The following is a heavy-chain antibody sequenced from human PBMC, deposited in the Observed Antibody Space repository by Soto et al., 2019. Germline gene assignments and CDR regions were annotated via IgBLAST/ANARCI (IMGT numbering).Heavy chain of an antibody. V-gene: IGHV2-5*02. Sequence: QITLKESSPTLVKPAQTVALTCTFTGFSLTTGGVGVGWIRQPPGKALEWLALIYWDDDKHYSPSLKSRLTITKDTSKHQVVLTMTNMDPVDTGTYYCAHSSDLNNTVDAFDMWGQGTMVTVSS. J-gene: IGHJ3*02. CDR1: GFSLTTGGVG. CDR2: IYWDDDK. CDR3: AHSSDLNNTVDAFDM. D-gene: IGHD2-2*02.